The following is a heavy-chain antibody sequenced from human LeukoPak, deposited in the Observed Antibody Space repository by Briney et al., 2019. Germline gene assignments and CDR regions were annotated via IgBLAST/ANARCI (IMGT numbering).Heavy chain of an antibody. CDR1: GDSISNYY. Sequence: PSETLSLTCTVSGDSISNYYWSWIRQPPGKGLEWIGYIYYSGSTNYNPSLKSRVTISVDTSKNQFSLKLSSVTAADTAVYYCARGYSSSWYDYWGQGTLVTVPS. V-gene: IGHV4-59*01. CDR3: ARGYSSSWYDY. D-gene: IGHD6-13*01. J-gene: IGHJ4*01. CDR2: IYYSGST.